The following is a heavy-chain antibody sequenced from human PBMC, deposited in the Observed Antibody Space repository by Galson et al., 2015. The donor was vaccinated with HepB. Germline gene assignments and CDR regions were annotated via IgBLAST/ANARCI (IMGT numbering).Heavy chain of an antibody. CDR3: ARGALLVVVGGTPNNWFDP. CDR2: INAYNCDT. J-gene: IGHJ5*02. V-gene: IGHV1-18*01. D-gene: IGHD2-15*01. CDR1: GYTFSTYS. Sequence: SVKVSCKASGYTFSTYSITWVRQAPGQGLEWMGWINAYNCDTKYARKFQGRVSMTTDTFTNTAYMELGSLTSDDTAVYYCARGALLVVVGGTPNNWFDPWVQGTRITVSS.